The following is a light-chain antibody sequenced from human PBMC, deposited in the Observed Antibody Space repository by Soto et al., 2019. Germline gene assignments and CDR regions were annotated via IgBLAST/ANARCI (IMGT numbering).Light chain of an antibody. Sequence: DIQLTQSPSSLSASVGDRVTITCRASRSISNFLNWYQQRPGQAPKLLISSSSNVQSGVPSRFSGRGSGTDFTLTISGLQPEDAASYCCQQSYNTPRTFGQGTKVDIK. CDR1: RSISNF. V-gene: IGKV1-39*01. CDR2: SSS. CDR3: QQSYNTPRT. J-gene: IGKJ1*01.